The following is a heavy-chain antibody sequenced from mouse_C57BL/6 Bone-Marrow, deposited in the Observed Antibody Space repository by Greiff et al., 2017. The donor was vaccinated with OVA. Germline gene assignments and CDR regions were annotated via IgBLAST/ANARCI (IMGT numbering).Heavy chain of an antibody. D-gene: IGHD2-3*01. Sequence: QVQLQQPGAELVRPGSSVKLFCKASGYTFTSYWMHWVKQRPIQGLEWIGNIDPSDSETHYNQTFKDKATLTVDKSSSTAYMQLSSLTSEDSAVYYCARCYDGYPDWYFDVWGTGTTVTVSS. CDR1: GYTFTSYW. J-gene: IGHJ1*03. V-gene: IGHV1-52*01. CDR3: ARCYDGYPDWYFDV. CDR2: IDPSDSET.